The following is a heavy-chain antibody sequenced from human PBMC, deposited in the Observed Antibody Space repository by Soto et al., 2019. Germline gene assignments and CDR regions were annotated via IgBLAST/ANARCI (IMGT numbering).Heavy chain of an antibody. Sequence: QVQLQQWGAGLLKPSETLSLTCAVYSGSLSGYYWSWIRQPPGKGLEWIGEINHSGTTNYNPSLNSRLTIAVDTSKNQFSLKLSSVTAADTAVYYCARVSGQLSIRSNWFDPWGQGTLVTVSS. CDR2: INHSGTT. V-gene: IGHV4-34*01. CDR3: ARVSGQLSIRSNWFDP. CDR1: SGSLSGYY. J-gene: IGHJ5*02. D-gene: IGHD1-1*01.